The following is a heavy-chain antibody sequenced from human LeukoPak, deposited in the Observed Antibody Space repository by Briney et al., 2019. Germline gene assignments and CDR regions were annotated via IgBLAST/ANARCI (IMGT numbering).Heavy chain of an antibody. V-gene: IGHV1-69*05. CDR1: GGTFSSYA. CDR2: IIPIFGTA. CDR3: AREPSPKNYFDY. Sequence: GASVKVSCKASGGTFSSYAISWVRQAPGQGLEWMGGIIPIFGTANYAQKFQGRVTMTRDMSTSTVYMELSSLRSEDTAVYYCAREPSPKNYFDYWGQGTLVTVSS. J-gene: IGHJ4*02.